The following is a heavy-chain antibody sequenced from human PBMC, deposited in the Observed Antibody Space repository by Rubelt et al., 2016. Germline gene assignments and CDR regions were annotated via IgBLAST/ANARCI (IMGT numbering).Heavy chain of an antibody. V-gene: IGHV4-34*10. Sequence: QVQLQESGPGLVKPSDTLSLTCAVYGGSFSGYNWSWIRPSPGKGLEWIGEIHHSGATNYNPSLKSRGTMSGDTSQNQFSLKWAPVTAADTAVYFCAGGNRVSMIVTIISDWFDPWGQGTPVTVS. CDR3: AGGNRVSMIVTIISDWFDP. J-gene: IGHJ5*02. D-gene: IGHD3-22*01. CDR2: IHHSGAT. CDR1: GGSFSGYN.